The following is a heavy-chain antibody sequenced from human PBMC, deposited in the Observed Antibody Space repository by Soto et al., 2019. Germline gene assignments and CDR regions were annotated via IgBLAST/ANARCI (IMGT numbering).Heavy chain of an antibody. Sequence: HPGGSLRLSCAASGLTVSSSYMSWVRQAPGKGLQWVSVIYSAGSTYYANSVKGRFTISRDISTNMVYLQMSSLTDEDTAVYYCASAREPKYSSCWNFDNWGQGALVTVSS. V-gene: IGHV3-53*01. CDR3: ASAREPKYSSCWNFDN. CDR2: IYSAGST. D-gene: IGHD6-13*01. CDR1: GLTVSSSY. J-gene: IGHJ4*02.